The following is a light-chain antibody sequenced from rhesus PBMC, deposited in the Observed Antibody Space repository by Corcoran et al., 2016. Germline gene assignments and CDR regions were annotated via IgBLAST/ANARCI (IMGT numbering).Light chain of an antibody. CDR2: AAS. V-gene: IGKV1-94*01. CDR3: LQDYSTPYT. CDR1: QDINKE. J-gene: IGKJ2*01. Sequence: DIQMTQSPSSLSASVGDRVTVTCRASQDINKELSWFQQKPGKAPTLLIYAASSSQTGVSSRFSGSVSGTDFTLPISSLQPEDAATYYCLQDYSTPYTFGQGTKVEIK.